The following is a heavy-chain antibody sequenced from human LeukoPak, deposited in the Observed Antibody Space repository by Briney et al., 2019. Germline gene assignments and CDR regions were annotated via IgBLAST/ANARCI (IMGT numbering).Heavy chain of an antibody. CDR2: INSDGSSR. J-gene: IGHJ6*03. V-gene: IGHV3-74*01. D-gene: IGHD5-12*01. Sequence: GGSLRLSCAASGFTFSSYWMHWVRQAPGKGLVWVSRINSDGSSRSYADSVKGRFTISRDNAKNMLYLQMNSLRAEDTAVYYCAREVATLLNYYYYYMDVWGKGTTVTISS. CDR3: AREVATLLNYYYYYMDV. CDR1: GFTFSSYW.